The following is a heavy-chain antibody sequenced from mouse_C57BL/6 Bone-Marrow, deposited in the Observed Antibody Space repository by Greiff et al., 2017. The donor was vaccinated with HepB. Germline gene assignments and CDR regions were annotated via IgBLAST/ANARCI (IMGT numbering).Heavy chain of an antibody. J-gene: IGHJ4*01. CDR3: ARGRGFYAGAMDY. Sequence: QVQLQQPGAELVKPGASVKLSCKASGYTFTSYWMHWVKQRPGQGLEWIGMIHPNSGSTNYNEKFKSKATLTVDKSSSPAYMQLSSLTSEDSAVYYCARGRGFYAGAMDYWGQGTSVTVSS. V-gene: IGHV1-64*01. D-gene: IGHD2-3*01. CDR2: IHPNSGST. CDR1: GYTFTSYW.